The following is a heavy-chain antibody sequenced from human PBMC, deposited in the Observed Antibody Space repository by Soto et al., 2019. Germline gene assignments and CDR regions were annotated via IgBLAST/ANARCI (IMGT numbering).Heavy chain of an antibody. J-gene: IGHJ4*02. CDR3: ARESVALTKDIDY. D-gene: IGHD2-21*02. V-gene: IGHV1-18*01. CDR2: ISAYNGNT. Sequence: ASVKVSCKASGYNFADYGINWVRQAPGQGLEWMGWISAYNGNTNYAQKIQDRVTMTTDTSTNSSYMEMRRLRSDDSAVYYCARESVALTKDIDYPGQGTLVTVAS. CDR1: GYNFADYG.